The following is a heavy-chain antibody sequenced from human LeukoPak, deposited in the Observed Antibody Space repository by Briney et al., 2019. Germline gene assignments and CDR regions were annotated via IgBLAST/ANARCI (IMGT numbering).Heavy chain of an antibody. CDR3: ARALGESAAPLAFDI. V-gene: IGHV4-61*01. Sequence: SETLSLTCTVSGGSVSSGSYYWRWIRQPPGKGLEWFGYIDYSRSTIYNPSLNSRVPISVDTSKHQFSLKLSSVTAADTAVYYCARALGESAAPLAFDIWGQGTMVTVSS. D-gene: IGHD3-16*01. CDR1: GGSVSSGSYY. J-gene: IGHJ3*02. CDR2: IDYSRST.